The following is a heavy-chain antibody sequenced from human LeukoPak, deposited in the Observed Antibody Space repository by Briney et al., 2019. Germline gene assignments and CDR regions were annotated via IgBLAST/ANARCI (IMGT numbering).Heavy chain of an antibody. CDR3: AREQSEYSGSYQDH. V-gene: IGHV3-7*01. D-gene: IGHD1-26*01. Sequence: GGSLRLSCAASGFTFSSYWMSWVRQAPGKGLEWVANIKQDGSEKYYVDSVKGRFTISRDNAKNSLYLQMNSLRAEDTAVYYCAREQSEYSGSYQDHWGQGTLVTVSS. CDR2: IKQDGSEK. CDR1: GFTFSSYW. J-gene: IGHJ4*02.